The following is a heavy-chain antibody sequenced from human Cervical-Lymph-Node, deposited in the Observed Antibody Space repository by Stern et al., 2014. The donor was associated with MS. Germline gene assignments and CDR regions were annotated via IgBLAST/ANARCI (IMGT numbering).Heavy chain of an antibody. J-gene: IGHJ6*02. CDR1: GFTFTSSA. CDR2: IGGGSGNT. D-gene: IGHD3-9*01. Sequence: QLLESGPEVKKPGTSVKVSCKASGFTFTSSAVQWVRQARGQRLEWIGWIGGGSGNTNYAQKFQERVTITRDMSTSTAYMELSSLRSEDTAVYYCAADQSVRYFDWLLYRYYGMDVWGQGTTVTVSS. CDR3: AADQSVRYFDWLLYRYYGMDV. V-gene: IGHV1-58*01.